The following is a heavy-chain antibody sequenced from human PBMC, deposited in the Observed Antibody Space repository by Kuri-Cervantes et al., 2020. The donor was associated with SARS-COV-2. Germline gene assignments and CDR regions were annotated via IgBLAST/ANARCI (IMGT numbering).Heavy chain of an antibody. V-gene: IGHV3-7*03. CDR3: ARSPPGSSSPYYLDY. Sequence: GGSLRLSCAASGFTFSSYWMSWVRQAPGKGLEWVANIKQDGSEKYYVDSVKGRFTISRDNSKNTLYLQMNSLTAADTAVYYCARSPPGSSSPYYLDYWGQGTLVTVSS. D-gene: IGHD6-6*01. CDR1: GFTFSSYW. J-gene: IGHJ4*02. CDR2: IKQDGSEK.